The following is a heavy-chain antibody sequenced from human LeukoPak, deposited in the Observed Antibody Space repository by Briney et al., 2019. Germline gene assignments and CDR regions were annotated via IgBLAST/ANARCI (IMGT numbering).Heavy chain of an antibody. J-gene: IGHJ6*03. V-gene: IGHV3-15*01. D-gene: IGHD4-17*01. Sequence: GGSLRLSCAASGFTFSNAWMSWVRQAPGKGLEWVGRIKSKTDGGTTEYAASVKGRFTISRDDSKSIAYLQMNSLKTEDTAVYYCTRGLRTRGGVPYYYYMDVWGKGTTVTVSS. CDR2: IKSKTDGGTT. CDR3: TRGLRTRGGVPYYYYMDV. CDR1: GFTFSNAW.